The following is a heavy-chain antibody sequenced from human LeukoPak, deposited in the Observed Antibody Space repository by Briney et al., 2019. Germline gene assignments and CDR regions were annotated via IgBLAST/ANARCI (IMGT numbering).Heavy chain of an antibody. Sequence: SETLSLTCSVSGDSISSSSYYWGWLRQPPGKGLEWIGSIYYTESTYYDPSLKSRVTISIDTSKNQFSLKLSSVTAADTAVYFCAYLLYCSGGSCHTNSFDYWGQGTLVTVSS. J-gene: IGHJ4*02. V-gene: IGHV4-39*01. CDR3: AYLLYCSGGSCHTNSFDY. CDR1: GDSISSSSYY. D-gene: IGHD2-15*01. CDR2: IYYTEST.